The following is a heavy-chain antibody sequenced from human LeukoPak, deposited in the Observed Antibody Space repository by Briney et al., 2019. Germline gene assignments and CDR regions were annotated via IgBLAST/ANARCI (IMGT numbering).Heavy chain of an antibody. J-gene: IGHJ4*02. V-gene: IGHV3-33*06. Sequence: PGGSLRLSCAASGFTFSSYGMHWVRQAPGKGLEWVAVIWYDGSNKYYADSVKGRFTISRDNSKNTLYLQMNSLRAEDTAVYYCAKDREYSSSWFPFFDYWGQGTLVTVSS. CDR1: GFTFSSYG. D-gene: IGHD6-13*01. CDR2: IWYDGSNK. CDR3: AKDREYSSSWFPFFDY.